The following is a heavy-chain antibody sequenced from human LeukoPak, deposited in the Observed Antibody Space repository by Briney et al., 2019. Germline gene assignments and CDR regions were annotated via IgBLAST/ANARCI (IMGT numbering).Heavy chain of an antibody. Sequence: GGALRLSCAASGFTFSSYAMHWVRQAPGKGLEWVAVISYDGSNKYYADSVKGRFTISRDNSKNTLYLQMNSLRAEDTAVYYCASCFWQPYYGMDVWGQGTTVTVSS. J-gene: IGHJ6*02. CDR2: ISYDGSNK. CDR3: ASCFWQPYYGMDV. V-gene: IGHV3-30*04. D-gene: IGHD2-15*01. CDR1: GFTFSSYA.